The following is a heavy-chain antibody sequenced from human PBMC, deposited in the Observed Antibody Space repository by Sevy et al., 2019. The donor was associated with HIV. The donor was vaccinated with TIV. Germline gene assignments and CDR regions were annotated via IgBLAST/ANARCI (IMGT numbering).Heavy chain of an antibody. CDR1: GGSITSSNYY. CDR2: VYYTAAT. V-gene: IGHV4-39*07. D-gene: IGHD5-12*01. Sequence: SETLSLTCSASGGSITSSNYYWGRIRQPPGKGLEWIGSVYYTAATYYHPSLKNRVTITVDTSKNQFSLNLNSVTAADTAIYYCAREPGGYDYDYGMDVWGQGTTVTVSS. CDR3: AREPGGYDYDYGMDV. J-gene: IGHJ6*02.